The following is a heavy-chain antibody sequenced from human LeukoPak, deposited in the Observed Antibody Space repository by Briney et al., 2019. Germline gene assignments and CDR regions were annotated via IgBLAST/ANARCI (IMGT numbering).Heavy chain of an antibody. D-gene: IGHD2-8*01. CDR3: ARESPRRVRYCTNGVCPPGGWFDP. CDR1: GYTFTSYG. Sequence: GASVKVSCKASGYTFTSYGISWVRQAPGQGLEWMGWISAYNGNTNYAQKLQGRVTMTTDTSTSTAYMELRSLRSDDTAVYYCARESPRRVRYCTNGVCPPGGWFDPWGQGTLVTVSS. V-gene: IGHV1-18*01. J-gene: IGHJ5*02. CDR2: ISAYNGNT.